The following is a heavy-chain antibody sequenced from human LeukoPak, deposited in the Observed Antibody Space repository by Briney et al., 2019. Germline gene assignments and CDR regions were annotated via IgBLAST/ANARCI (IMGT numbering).Heavy chain of an antibody. CDR3: AVGDRATKTLDY. Sequence: GASVKVSCKASGYTFTSYGISWVRQAPGQGLEWMGRIIPILGIANYAQKFQGRVTITADKSTSTAYMELSSLRSEDTAVYYCAVGDRATKTLDYWGQGTLVTVSS. V-gene: IGHV1-69*04. CDR2: IIPILGIA. CDR1: GYTFTSYG. J-gene: IGHJ4*02. D-gene: IGHD2-21*02.